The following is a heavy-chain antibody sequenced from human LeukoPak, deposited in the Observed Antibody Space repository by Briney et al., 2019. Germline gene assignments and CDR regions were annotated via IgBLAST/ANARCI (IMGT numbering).Heavy chain of an antibody. Sequence: ASVEVSCKASGYTFTGYYMHWVRQAPGQGLEWMGWINPNGGGTNYAQKFQGRVTMTRDTSISTAYMELSRLRSDDTAVYYCARAAYDSSGYYYYYYYYMDVWGKGTTVTVSS. D-gene: IGHD3-22*01. CDR2: INPNGGGT. CDR1: GYTFTGYY. J-gene: IGHJ6*03. V-gene: IGHV1-2*02. CDR3: ARAAYDSSGYYYYYYYYMDV.